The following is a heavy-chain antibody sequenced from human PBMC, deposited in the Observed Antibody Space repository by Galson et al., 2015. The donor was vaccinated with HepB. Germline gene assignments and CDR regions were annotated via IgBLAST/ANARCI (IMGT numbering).Heavy chain of an antibody. CDR3: TTDDRGTDQRIVVVVAATGY. V-gene: IGHV3-15*01. D-gene: IGHD2-15*01. Sequence: SLRLSCAASGFTFSNAWMSWVRQAPGKGLEWVGRIKSKTDGGTTDYAAPVKGRFTISRDDSKNTLYLQMNSLKTEDTAVYYCTTDDRGTDQRIVVVVAATGYWGQGTLVTVSS. CDR2: IKSKTDGGTT. J-gene: IGHJ4*02. CDR1: GFTFSNAW.